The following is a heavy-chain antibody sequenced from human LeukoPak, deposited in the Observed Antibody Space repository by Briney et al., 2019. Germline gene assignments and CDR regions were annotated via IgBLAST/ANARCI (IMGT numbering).Heavy chain of an antibody. CDR1: GGSISSGDYY. J-gene: IGHJ5*02. CDR3: AGDKRIAAAGTWFDP. CDR2: IYYSGST. V-gene: IGHV4-30-4*01. D-gene: IGHD6-13*01. Sequence: SETLSLTCTVSGGSISSGDYYWSWIRQPPGKGLEWIGYIYYSGSTYYNPSLKSRVTISVDTSKNQFSLKLSSVTAADTAVYYCAGDKRIAAAGTWFDPWGQGTLVTVSS.